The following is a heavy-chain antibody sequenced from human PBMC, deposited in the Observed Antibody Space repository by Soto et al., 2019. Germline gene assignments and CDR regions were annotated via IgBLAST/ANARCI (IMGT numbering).Heavy chain of an antibody. CDR2: INAGNGNT. V-gene: IGHV1-3*01. CDR3: ARTLYGDNVDY. D-gene: IGHD4-17*01. Sequence: ASVKVSCKASGYTFTGYYMHWVRQAPGQGLEWMAWINAGNGNTKYSQKFQGRVTITRDTSASTAYMELSRLTFDDTAVYYCARTLYGDNVDYWGQGTLVTVSS. J-gene: IGHJ4*02. CDR1: GYTFTGYY.